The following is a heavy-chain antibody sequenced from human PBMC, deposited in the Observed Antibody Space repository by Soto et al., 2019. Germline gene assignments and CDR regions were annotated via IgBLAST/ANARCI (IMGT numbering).Heavy chain of an antibody. CDR1: GFTFSSYA. V-gene: IGHV3-30-3*01. CDR3: ARDSSMIVVVIGFDY. J-gene: IGHJ4*02. Sequence: GGSLRLSCAASGFTFSSYAMHWVRQAPGKGLEWVAVISYDGSNKYYADSVKGRFTISRDNSKNTLYLQMNSLRAEDTAVYYCARDSSMIVVVIGFDYWGQGTLVTVSS. D-gene: IGHD3-22*01. CDR2: ISYDGSNK.